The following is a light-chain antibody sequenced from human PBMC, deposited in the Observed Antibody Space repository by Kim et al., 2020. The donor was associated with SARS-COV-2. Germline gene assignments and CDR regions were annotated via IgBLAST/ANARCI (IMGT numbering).Light chain of an antibody. Sequence: EIEMTQSPATLSVFPGERVTLFCRASETLSSHLAWYQQKPGQAPRLFIYGASIRATGTPDRFTGSESGTEFTLTINVFQSEDFAVYFCQQYYNWWTFGPGTKVDIK. CDR2: GAS. J-gene: IGKJ1*01. CDR1: ETLSSH. V-gene: IGKV3D-15*03. CDR3: QQYYNWWT.